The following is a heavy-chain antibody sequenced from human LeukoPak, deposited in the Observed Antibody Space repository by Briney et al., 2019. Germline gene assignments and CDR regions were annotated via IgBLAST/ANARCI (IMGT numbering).Heavy chain of an antibody. V-gene: IGHV1-2*02. J-gene: IGHJ4*02. CDR1: GYTFPGYY. Sequence: ASVKESCKATGYTFPGYYMHWVRQARGRGRAGVGWINPNSGGTNYVQKFQGRVTMTRDTAISTAYMGLSRLRAADTAVYYCARVGDPLGYCSSTSCYMELDYWGPGTLVTVSS. CDR3: ARVGDPLGYCSSTSCYMELDY. D-gene: IGHD2-2*02. CDR2: INPNSGGT.